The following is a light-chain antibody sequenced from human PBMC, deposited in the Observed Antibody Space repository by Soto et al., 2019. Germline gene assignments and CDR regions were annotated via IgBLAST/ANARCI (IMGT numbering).Light chain of an antibody. CDR1: SGHSSYA. V-gene: IGLV4-69*01. J-gene: IGLJ1*01. CDR2: LNSDGSH. CDR3: QTWGTGIHYV. Sequence: QPVLTQSPSASASLGASVKLTSTLSSGHSSYAIAWHQQQPEKGPRYLMKLNSDGSHSKGDGIPDRFSGSSSGAERYLTISSLQSEDEADYYCQTWGTGIHYVFGTGTMLTVL.